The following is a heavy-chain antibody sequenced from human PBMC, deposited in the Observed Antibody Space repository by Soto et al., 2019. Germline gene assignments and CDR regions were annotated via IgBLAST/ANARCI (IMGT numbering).Heavy chain of an antibody. J-gene: IGHJ4*02. V-gene: IGHV1-69*12. CDR2: IIPIFGTA. CDR1: GGTFSSYA. D-gene: IGHD1-26*01. Sequence: QVQLVQSGAEVKKPGSSVKVSCKASGGTFSSYAISWVRQAPGQGLEWMGGIIPIFGTANYAQKFQGRVTITADESTSTAYMELSSLRSEDTAVYYCARDRRSIVGATYYFDYWGQGPLVTVSS. CDR3: ARDRRSIVGATYYFDY.